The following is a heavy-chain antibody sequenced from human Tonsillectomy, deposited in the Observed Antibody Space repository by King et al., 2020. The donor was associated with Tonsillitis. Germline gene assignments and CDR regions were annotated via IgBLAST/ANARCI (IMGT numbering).Heavy chain of an antibody. J-gene: IGHJ4*02. V-gene: IGHV3-33*05. D-gene: IGHD6-19*01. Sequence: VQLVESGGGVVQPGRSLSLSCAASGFSFSSNGMHWVRQAPGKGLVWVAVISFDGSNKNYADSVKGRFTISRDNSNNTLFLHMNSLRAEDTAVYYCARERLYSSGWGIDYWGQGALLSVSS. CDR1: GFSFSSNG. CDR2: ISFDGSNK. CDR3: ARERLYSSGWGIDY.